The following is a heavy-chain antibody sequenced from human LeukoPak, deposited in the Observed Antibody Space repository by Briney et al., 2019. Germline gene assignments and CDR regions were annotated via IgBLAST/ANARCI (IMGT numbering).Heavy chain of an antibody. Sequence: SETLSLTCTVSGGSISSSSYYWGWIRQPPGKGLEWIGSIYYSGSTYYNPSLKSRVTISVDTSKNQFFLKLSSVTAADTSVYYCARGVRDYVFDAFDIRGPGTMVTVSS. J-gene: IGHJ3*02. CDR3: ARGVRDYVFDAFDI. CDR1: GGSISSSSYY. D-gene: IGHD3-16*01. V-gene: IGHV4-39*01. CDR2: IYYSGST.